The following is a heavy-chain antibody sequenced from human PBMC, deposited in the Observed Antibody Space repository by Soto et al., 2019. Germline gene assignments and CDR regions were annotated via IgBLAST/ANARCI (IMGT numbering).Heavy chain of an antibody. CDR1: GYTFTSYG. CDR2: IGAYSGDT. CDR3: VREIESAGCGISFSY. V-gene: IGHV1-18*04. D-gene: IGHD2-2*01. J-gene: IGHJ4*02. Sequence: QVLLVQSGPEVKEPGASVRVSCKASGYTFTSYGLSWVRQAPGQGLKWMGWIGAYSGDTKYVQRLQDRVSMTSDTSTRAVYMERRGVGYDGPAGYYCVREIESAGCGISFSYWGQGTPGPVSS.